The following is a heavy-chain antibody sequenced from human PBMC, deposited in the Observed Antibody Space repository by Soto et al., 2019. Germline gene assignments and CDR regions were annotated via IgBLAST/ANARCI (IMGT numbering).Heavy chain of an antibody. V-gene: IGHV3-74*03. J-gene: IGHJ6*02. Sequence: GGSLRLSCAASGLTFRSYWMHWVRQAPGKGLVWVSRINASGGVTMYADSVKGRFTISRDNSKSTLYLHMNSLRAEDTALYYCAKGRSYYYYYGMDVWGQGTTVTVAS. CDR1: GLTFRSYW. CDR2: INASGGVT. CDR3: AKGRSYYYYYGMDV.